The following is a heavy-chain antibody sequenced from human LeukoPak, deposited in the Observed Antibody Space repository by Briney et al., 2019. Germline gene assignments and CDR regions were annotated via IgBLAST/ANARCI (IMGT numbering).Heavy chain of an antibody. J-gene: IGHJ5*02. V-gene: IGHV3-74*01. Sequence: GGSLRLSCAASGFTFSNYRMHWVRQAPGKGLVWVSRINSVGINTSYADSVKGRFTISRDNAKNTLNLQMNSLRAEDTAVYYCARDLGQYYDTSDNWFDPWGQGTLVTVSS. CDR1: GFTFSNYR. D-gene: IGHD3-22*01. CDR2: INSVGINT. CDR3: ARDLGQYYDTSDNWFDP.